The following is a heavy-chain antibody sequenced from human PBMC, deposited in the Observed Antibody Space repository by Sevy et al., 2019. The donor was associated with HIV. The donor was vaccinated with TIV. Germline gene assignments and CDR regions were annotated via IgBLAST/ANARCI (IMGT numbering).Heavy chain of an antibody. CDR1: GGTLTNYA. CDR2: IVPVFGTS. CDR3: TGGADCSNGGCYPGGFDP. J-gene: IGHJ5*02. Sequence: ASVKVSCKASGGTLTNYAISWVRQAPGQGLEWMGEIVPVFGTSHHARSFQGRVTITADESTSKAYMELRSLRSEDTAVYYCTGGADCSNGGCYPGGFDPWGQGTLVTVSS. V-gene: IGHV1-69*01. D-gene: IGHD2-8*01.